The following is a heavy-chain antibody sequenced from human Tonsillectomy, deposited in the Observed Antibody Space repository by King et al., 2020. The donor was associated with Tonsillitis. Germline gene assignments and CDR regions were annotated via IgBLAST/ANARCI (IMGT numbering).Heavy chain of an antibody. V-gene: IGHV3-23*03. CDR3: AKGGGYSGYGNFDY. Sequence: VQLVESGGGLVQPGGSLRLSCAASGFIFSSYAMSWVRQAPGKGLEWVSVIYSGGSSTYYADSVTGRFTISRDNSKNTLYLQMNSLRAEDTAVYFCAKGGGYSGYGNFDYWGQGTLVTVSS. CDR2: IYSGGSST. CDR1: GFIFSSYA. J-gene: IGHJ4*02. D-gene: IGHD5-12*01.